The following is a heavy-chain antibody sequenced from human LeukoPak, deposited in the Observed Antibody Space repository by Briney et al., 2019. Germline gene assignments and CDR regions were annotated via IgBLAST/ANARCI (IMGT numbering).Heavy chain of an antibody. CDR2: IYYSGST. V-gene: IGHV4-39*07. CDR3: ARVDSSGYYYDFDY. Sequence: SETLSLTCTVSGGSISSSSYYWGWIRQPPGTGLEWIGSIYYSGSTYYNPSLKSRVTISVDTSKNQFSLKLSSVTAADTAVYYRARVDSSGYYYDFDYWGQGTLVTVSS. D-gene: IGHD3-22*01. J-gene: IGHJ4*02. CDR1: GGSISSSSYY.